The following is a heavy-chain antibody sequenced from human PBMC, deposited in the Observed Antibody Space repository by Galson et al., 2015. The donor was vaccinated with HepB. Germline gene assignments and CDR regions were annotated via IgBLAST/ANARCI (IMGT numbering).Heavy chain of an antibody. J-gene: IGHJ6*02. CDR1: GFTFSSYA. CDR2: ISSNGGST. CDR3: VKMGGLRANYYYYGMDV. D-gene: IGHD5-12*01. Sequence: SLRLSCAASGFTFSSYAMHWVRQAPGKGLEYVSAISSNGGSTYYADSVKGRFTISRDNSKNTLYLQMSSLRAEDTAVYYCVKMGGLRANYYYYGMDVWGQGTTVTVSS. V-gene: IGHV3-64D*06.